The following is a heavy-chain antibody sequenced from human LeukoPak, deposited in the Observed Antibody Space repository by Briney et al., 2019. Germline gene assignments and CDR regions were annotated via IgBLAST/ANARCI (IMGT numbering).Heavy chain of an antibody. CDR1: GFTFSSYW. D-gene: IGHD3-10*01. Sequence: GGSLRLSCAASGFTFSSYWMHWVRQARGKGLVWFSRINSDGSSTSYADSVKGRFTISRDNAKNTLYLQMNSLRAEDTAVYYCARDRWSITMVRGVGFDPWGQGTLVTVSS. J-gene: IGHJ5*02. CDR3: ARDRWSITMVRGVGFDP. V-gene: IGHV3-74*01. CDR2: INSDGSST.